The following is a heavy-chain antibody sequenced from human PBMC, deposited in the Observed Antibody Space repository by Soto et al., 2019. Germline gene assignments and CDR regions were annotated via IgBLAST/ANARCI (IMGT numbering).Heavy chain of an antibody. D-gene: IGHD3-3*01. Sequence: EVQLVESGGGLVKPGGSLRLSCAASGFTFSSYSMNWVRQAPGKGLEWVSSISSSSSYIYYADSVKGRFTISIDNAKNSLYVQMNCLRAEDTAVYYCARGGMGYDFGSGYYEVDYWGQGTLVTVSS. CDR1: GFTFSSYS. V-gene: IGHV3-21*01. CDR2: ISSSSSYI. J-gene: IGHJ4*02. CDR3: ARGGMGYDFGSGYYEVDY.